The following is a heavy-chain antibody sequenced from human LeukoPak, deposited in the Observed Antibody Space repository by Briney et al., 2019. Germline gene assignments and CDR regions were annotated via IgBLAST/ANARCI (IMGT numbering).Heavy chain of an antibody. J-gene: IGHJ5*02. Sequence: PSETLSLTCTVSGGYTGSHYWSWIRQPAGKGLEWIGRISPSGTTHYNPSLGSRVTMSVDTSKNYFSLRLSSATAADTAVYYCARDFYASGFYFWFDPWGQGILVTVSS. CDR1: GGYTGSHY. D-gene: IGHD2/OR15-2a*01. CDR2: ISPSGTT. CDR3: ARDFYASGFYFWFDP. V-gene: IGHV4-4*07.